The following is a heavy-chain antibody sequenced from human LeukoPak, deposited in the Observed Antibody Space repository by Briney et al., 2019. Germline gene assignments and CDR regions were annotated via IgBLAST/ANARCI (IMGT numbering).Heavy chain of an antibody. Sequence: PSETLSLTCTVSGGSITAYYWSWIRQPPGKGLEWIGYIYYSGSTNYNPSLKSRVTISVDTSKNQFSLNLTSVTAADTAVYYCARLRRSSWYGRAEYFQHWGQGTLVTVSS. J-gene: IGHJ1*01. D-gene: IGHD6-13*01. CDR2: IYYSGST. CDR3: ARLRRSSWYGRAEYFQH. V-gene: IGHV4-59*01. CDR1: GGSITAYY.